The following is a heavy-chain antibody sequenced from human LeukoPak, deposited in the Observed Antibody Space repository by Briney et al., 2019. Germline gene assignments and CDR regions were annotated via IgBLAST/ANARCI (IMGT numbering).Heavy chain of an antibody. CDR2: INHSGST. CDR3: ARGEYFDWLYRSQYYFDY. V-gene: IGHV4-34*01. CDR1: GGSFSGYY. D-gene: IGHD3-9*01. Sequence: SETLSLTCAVYGGSFSGYYWSWIRQPPGKGLEWIGEINHSGSTNYNPSLKSRVTISVDTSKNQFSLKLSSVTAADTAVYYCARGEYFDWLYRSQYYFDYRGQGTLVTVSS. J-gene: IGHJ4*02.